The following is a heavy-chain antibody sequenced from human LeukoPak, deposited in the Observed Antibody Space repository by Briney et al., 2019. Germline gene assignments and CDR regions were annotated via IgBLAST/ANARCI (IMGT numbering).Heavy chain of an antibody. V-gene: IGHV3-21*04. Sequence: SGGSLRLSCAASGFTFSSYSMNWVRQAPGKGLEWVSSISSSSSYIYYADSVKGRFTISRDNSKNTLYLQMNSLRAEDTAVYYCANRMTTSGSYYYWGQGTLVTVSS. D-gene: IGHD1-26*01. CDR2: ISSSSSYI. CDR3: ANRMTTSGSYYY. J-gene: IGHJ4*02. CDR1: GFTFSSYS.